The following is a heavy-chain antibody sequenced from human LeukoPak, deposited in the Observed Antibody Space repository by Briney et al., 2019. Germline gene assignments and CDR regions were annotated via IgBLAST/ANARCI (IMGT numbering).Heavy chain of an antibody. CDR3: ARGGVAAKYYFDS. CDR2: IYYSGTT. D-gene: IGHD3-10*01. Sequence: SETLSLTCTVSGGSISPLYWSWIRQPPGKGQEFIGYIYYSGTTNYNPSLKSRVTLSVDTSKNQFSLKLSSVTAADTAVYYCARGGVAAKYYFDSWGQGTLVTVSS. J-gene: IGHJ4*02. CDR1: GGSISPLY. V-gene: IGHV4-59*11.